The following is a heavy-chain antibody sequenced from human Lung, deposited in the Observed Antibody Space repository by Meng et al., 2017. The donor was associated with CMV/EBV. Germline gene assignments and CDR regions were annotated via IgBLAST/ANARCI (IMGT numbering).Heavy chain of an antibody. CDR2: IRNKANRDTT. D-gene: IGHD6-19*01. CDR1: GFTCSDHY. CDR3: ARWRSGRCDY. J-gene: IGHJ4*02. Sequence: GGSLRLXCAASGFTCSDHYMDWVRQAPGKGLEWVGRIRNKANRDTTEYAASVKGRFTISRDDSRNSLYLQMNSLKTEDAAEYYCARWRSGRCDYWGQGTLVTVSS. V-gene: IGHV3-72*01.